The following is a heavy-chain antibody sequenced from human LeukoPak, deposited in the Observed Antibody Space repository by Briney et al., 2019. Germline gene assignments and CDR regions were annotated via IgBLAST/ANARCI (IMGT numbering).Heavy chain of an antibody. D-gene: IGHD5-18*01. CDR3: ARGPGLWSFDY. CDR2: INHSGST. Sequence: SESLSLTCAVYGGSFSGYYWSWIRQPPGKGLEWSGEINHSGSTNYNPSLKRRVTISVDTSKNQFSLKLSSVTAADTAVYYCARGPGLWSFDYWGQGTLVTVSS. V-gene: IGHV4-34*01. J-gene: IGHJ4*02. CDR1: GGSFSGYY.